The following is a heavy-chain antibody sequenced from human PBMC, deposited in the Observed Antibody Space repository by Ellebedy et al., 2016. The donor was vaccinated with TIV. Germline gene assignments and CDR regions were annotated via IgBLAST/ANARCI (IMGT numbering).Heavy chain of an antibody. J-gene: IGHJ4*02. CDR3: AKSYGIAAADLY. CDR1: GFSFSSYW. Sequence: GGSLRLSXAASGFSFSSYWMTWVRQAPGKGLEWVANINQDGSGKYYADSVKGRFTISRDNSKNTLYLQMNSLRAEDTAVYYCAKSYGIAAADLYWGQGTLVTVSS. V-gene: IGHV3-7*02. CDR2: INQDGSGK. D-gene: IGHD6-13*01.